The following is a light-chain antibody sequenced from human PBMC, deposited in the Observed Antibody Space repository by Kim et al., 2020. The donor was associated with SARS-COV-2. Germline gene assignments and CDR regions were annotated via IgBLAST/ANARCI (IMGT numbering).Light chain of an antibody. CDR1: NSNIGSQP. V-gene: IGLV1-44*01. CDR3: AAWDDNLKGWV. Sequence: QSVLTQPPSSSGTPGQRVTFSCSGSNSNIGSQPVNWYQLLPGTAPKVLIYNNNVRPSGVPDRFSGSKSGTSASLAINGLQSEDEADYYCAAWDDNLKGWVFGGGTQLTVL. CDR2: NNN. J-gene: IGLJ3*02.